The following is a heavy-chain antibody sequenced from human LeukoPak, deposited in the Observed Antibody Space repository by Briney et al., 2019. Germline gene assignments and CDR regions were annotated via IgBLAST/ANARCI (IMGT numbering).Heavy chain of an antibody. V-gene: IGHV1-8*01. Sequence: ASVKVSCKASGYTFTSYDINWVRQATGQGLEWMGWMNPNSGNTGCAQKFQGRVTMTRNTSISTAYMELSSLRSEDTAVYYCARRGGRGGYCSSTSCYAFFLWGQGTLVTVSS. CDR1: GYTFTSYD. CDR3: ARRGGRGGYCSSTSCYAFFL. D-gene: IGHD2-2*01. J-gene: IGHJ4*02. CDR2: MNPNSGNT.